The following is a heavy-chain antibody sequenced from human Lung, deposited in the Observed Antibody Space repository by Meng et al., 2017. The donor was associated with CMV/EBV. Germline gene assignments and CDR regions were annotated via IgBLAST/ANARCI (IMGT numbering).Heavy chain of an antibody. CDR2: INGNGGST. CDR1: GYIFSNYY. CDR3: ARDELRSRKEPFDY. V-gene: IGHV1-46*01. J-gene: IGHJ4*02. D-gene: IGHD1-14*01. Sequence: ASVKVSCKTSGYIFSNYYMHWVRQAPGQGLEWMGIINGNGGSTSYAQKFQGRVTMTTDSSTSTVYMELSGLTSEDTAIYYCARDELRSRKEPFDYWGQGTLVTVSS.